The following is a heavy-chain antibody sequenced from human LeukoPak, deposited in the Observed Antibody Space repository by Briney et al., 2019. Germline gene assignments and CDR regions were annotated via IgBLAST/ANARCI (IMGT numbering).Heavy chain of an antibody. CDR1: GGSFSGYY. J-gene: IGHJ5*02. Sequence: SETLSLSCAVYGGSFSGYYWSWIRQPPGKGLEWIGEINHSGSTNYNPSLKSRVTISVDTSKNQFSLKLSSVTAADTAVYYCARGPTYYYGSGSYYPPRNWFDPWGQGTLVTVSS. D-gene: IGHD3-10*01. CDR3: ARGPTYYYGSGSYYPPRNWFDP. V-gene: IGHV4-34*01. CDR2: INHSGST.